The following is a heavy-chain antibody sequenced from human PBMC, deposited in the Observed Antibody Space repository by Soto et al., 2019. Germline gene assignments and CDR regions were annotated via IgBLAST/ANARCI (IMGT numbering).Heavy chain of an antibody. Sequence: PSAPLSLTCAVYGGSFSGYCWSWIRQPPGRGLEWMGEINHSGSTNYNPSLKSRVTISVDTAKHQFSLKLSSVTAADTAVYYGARAGDSSWYPRRPFDYWGQGTLVTVSS. V-gene: IGHV4-34*01. J-gene: IGHJ4*02. D-gene: IGHD6-13*01. CDR3: ARAGDSSWYPRRPFDY. CDR2: INHSGST. CDR1: GGSFSGYC.